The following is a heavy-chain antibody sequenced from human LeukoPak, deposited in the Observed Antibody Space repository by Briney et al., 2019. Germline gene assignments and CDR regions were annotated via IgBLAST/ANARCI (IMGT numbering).Heavy chain of an antibody. D-gene: IGHD1-20*01. J-gene: IGHJ4*02. V-gene: IGHV3-48*04. CDR1: GFTFSSYA. CDR3: VRSVYNWNDVDY. CDR2: ISSTVITV. Sequence: GGSLRLSCAASGFTFSSYAMSWVRQAPGKGLEWVSYISSTVITVYYADSVTGRFTISRDNAKNSLYLQMNSLRAEDTAVYYCVRSVYNWNDVDYWGQGTLVTVSS.